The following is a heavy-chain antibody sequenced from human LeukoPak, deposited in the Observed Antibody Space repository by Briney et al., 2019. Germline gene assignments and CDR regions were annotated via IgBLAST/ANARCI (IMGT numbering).Heavy chain of an antibody. CDR2: IYPGDSDT. D-gene: IGHD6-6*01. CDR1: GYSFTSYW. Sequence: GASLQISCKGSGYSFTSYWIGWVRQMPGKGLEWMGIIYPGDSDTRYSPSFQGQVTISADKSISTAYLQWSSLKASDTAMYYCARDREYSRSIGEFDYWGQGTLVTVSS. J-gene: IGHJ4*02. V-gene: IGHV5-51*01. CDR3: ARDREYSRSIGEFDY.